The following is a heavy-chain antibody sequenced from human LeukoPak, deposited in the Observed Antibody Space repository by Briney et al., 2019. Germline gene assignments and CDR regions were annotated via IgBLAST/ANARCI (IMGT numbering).Heavy chain of an antibody. CDR2: TNAGNGNT. J-gene: IGHJ3*02. Sequence: GASVKVSCKASGYTFTSYAMHWVRQAPGQRLEWMGWTNAGNGNTKYSQKFQGRVTITRDTSASTAYMELSSLRSEDTAVYYCASSYSSSWYEAFDIWGQGTMVTVSS. D-gene: IGHD6-13*01. V-gene: IGHV1-3*01. CDR3: ASSYSSSWYEAFDI. CDR1: GYTFTSYA.